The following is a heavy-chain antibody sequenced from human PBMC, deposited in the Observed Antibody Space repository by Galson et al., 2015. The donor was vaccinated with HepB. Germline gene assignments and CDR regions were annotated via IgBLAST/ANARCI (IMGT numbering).Heavy chain of an antibody. Sequence: SVKVSCKASGYTFTGYYMHWVRQAPGQGLEWMGWINPNSGGTNYAQKFQGRVTMTRDTSISTAYMELSRLRSDDTAVYYCASGGGRWVGHYDFWSGYLYWGQGTLVTVSS. V-gene: IGHV1-2*02. J-gene: IGHJ4*02. CDR1: GYTFTGYY. CDR3: ASGGGRWVGHYDFWSGYLY. D-gene: IGHD3-3*01. CDR2: INPNSGGT.